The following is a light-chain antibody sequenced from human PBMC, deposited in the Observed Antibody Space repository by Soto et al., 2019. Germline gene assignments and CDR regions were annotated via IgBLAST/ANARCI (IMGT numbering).Light chain of an antibody. Sequence: EIVLTQSPGTVSLSPGERATLSCRASQSDSSSQFAWYQHKRGQAPRLLIYDASRRASGIPDRFRGSGSGTDFTLTISRLEPEDFGVYFCQQYGSSPSWTFGQGTKVEIK. CDR2: DAS. V-gene: IGKV3-20*01. CDR3: QQYGSSPSWT. CDR1: QSDSSSQ. J-gene: IGKJ1*01.